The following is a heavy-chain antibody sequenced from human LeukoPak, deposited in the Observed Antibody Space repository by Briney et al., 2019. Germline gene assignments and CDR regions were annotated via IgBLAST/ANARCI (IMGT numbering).Heavy chain of an antibody. Sequence: GESLKISCAASGFTFSSYAMSWVRQAPGKGLEWVSANSGSGDSTYYADSVKGRFTISRDNSRNTLYLQMNDLRAEDTAVYYCAKPCRSGLSPFDAFDIWGQGTMVTVSS. CDR1: GFTFSSYA. D-gene: IGHD6-19*01. CDR3: AKPCRSGLSPFDAFDI. CDR2: NSGSGDST. V-gene: IGHV3-23*01. J-gene: IGHJ3*02.